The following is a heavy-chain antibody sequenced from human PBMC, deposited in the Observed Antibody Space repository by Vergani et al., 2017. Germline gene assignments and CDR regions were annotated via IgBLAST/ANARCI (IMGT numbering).Heavy chain of an antibody. CDR3: AREVQMATIHFFDY. D-gene: IGHD5-24*01. CDR2: IYTSGST. Sequence: QVQLQESGPGLVKPSQTLSLTCTVSGGSISSGSYYWSWIRQPAGKGLEWIGRIYTSGSTNYNPSLKSRVTISVDTSKNQFSLKLSSVTAADTAVYYCAREVQMATIHFFDYWGQGTLVTVSS. J-gene: IGHJ4*02. CDR1: GGSISSGSYY. V-gene: IGHV4-61*02.